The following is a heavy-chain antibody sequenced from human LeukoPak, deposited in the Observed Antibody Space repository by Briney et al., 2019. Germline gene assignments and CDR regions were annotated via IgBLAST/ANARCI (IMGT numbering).Heavy chain of an antibody. V-gene: IGHV3-30*03. CDR1: VFSFSSRG. CDR3: ARPSRGTNAFDI. J-gene: IGHJ3*02. Sequence: PVRSLRLSCEAPVFSFSSRGMHWVRQAPGKGLEWVAVVSYDGNNEDYAESVKGRFTISRDNSKNTLYLQMNSLRAENTAGYYCARPSRGTNAFDIWGEGGMATV. D-gene: IGHD1/OR15-1a*01. CDR2: VSYDGNNE.